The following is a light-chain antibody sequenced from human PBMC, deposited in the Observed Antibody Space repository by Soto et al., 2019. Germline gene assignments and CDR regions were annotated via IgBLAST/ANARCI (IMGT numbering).Light chain of an antibody. CDR1: SSDVGGYNY. V-gene: IGLV2-14*03. CDR2: DVS. CDR3: SSYTTSNTRQIV. Sequence: QSVLTQPASVSGSPGQSITISCTGTSSDVGGYNYVSWYQHHPGKAPKLIIYDVSNRPSGVSIRFSGSKSDNTASLTISGLQPEDEADCHSSSYTTSNTRQIVFGTGTKVTVL. J-gene: IGLJ1*01.